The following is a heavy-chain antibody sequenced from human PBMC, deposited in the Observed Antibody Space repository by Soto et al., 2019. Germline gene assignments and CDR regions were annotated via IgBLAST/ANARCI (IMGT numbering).Heavy chain of an antibody. Sequence: AAVKVSCKASGYTFTSYGLSSVRQAPGQGLEWMGWISAYNGNTNYAQKLQGRVTMTTDTSTSTAYMELRSLRSDDTAVYYCAREGGRYSSSWHFGYYYYGMAVWGQGTTVTVSS. D-gene: IGHD6-13*01. J-gene: IGHJ6*02. CDR3: AREGGRYSSSWHFGYYYYGMAV. CDR2: ISAYNGNT. CDR1: GYTFTSYG. V-gene: IGHV1-18*01.